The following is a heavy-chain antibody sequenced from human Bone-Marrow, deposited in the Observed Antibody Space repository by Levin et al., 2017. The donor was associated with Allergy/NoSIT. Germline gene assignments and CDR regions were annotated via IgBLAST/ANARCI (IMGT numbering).Heavy chain of an antibody. V-gene: IGHV5-51*01. D-gene: IGHD3-16*01. CDR2: IYPGDSDT. CDR1: GYSFTTYW. CDR3: ARVGGLHYYYYYMDV. J-gene: IGHJ6*03. Sequence: GESLKISCKTSGYSFTTYWIGWVRQMPGKGLEWMGVIYPGDSDTRYSPSFQGQVTISADKSISTAYLQWSSLKASDTAMYYCARVGGLHYYYYYMDVWGKGTTVTVSS.